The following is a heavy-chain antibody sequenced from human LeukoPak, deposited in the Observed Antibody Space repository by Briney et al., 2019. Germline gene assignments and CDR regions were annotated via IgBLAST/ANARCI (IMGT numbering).Heavy chain of an antibody. V-gene: IGHV3-30*02. D-gene: IGHD2-21*02. CDR3: AKEGCGSDCYSLAFDI. Sequence: GGSLRLSCAAPGLTFSTFGMHWLREAPGKGLVRVAVIQYDGSDKDYADSVKGRFTISRDDSKNTLYLQMNSLRAEDTAVYYCAKEGCGSDCYSLAFDIWGQGTMVTVSS. CDR1: GLTFSTFG. J-gene: IGHJ3*02. CDR2: IQYDGSDK.